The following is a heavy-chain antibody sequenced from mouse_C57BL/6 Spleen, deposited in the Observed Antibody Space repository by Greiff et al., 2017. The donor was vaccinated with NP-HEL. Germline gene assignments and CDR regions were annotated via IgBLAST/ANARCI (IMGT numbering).Heavy chain of an antibody. J-gene: IGHJ2*01. CDR1: GYTFTSYW. Sequence: VKLQQPGAELVKPGASVKLSCKASGYTFTSYWMHWVKQRPGQGLEWIGMIHPNSGSTNYNEKFKSKATLTVDKSSSTAYMQLSSLTSEDSAVYYCARVGSYYFDYWGKGTTLTVSS. V-gene: IGHV1-64*01. CDR3: ARVGSYYFDY. CDR2: IHPNSGST.